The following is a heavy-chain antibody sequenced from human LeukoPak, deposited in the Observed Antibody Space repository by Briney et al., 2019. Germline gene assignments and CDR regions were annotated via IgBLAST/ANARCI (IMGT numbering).Heavy chain of an antibody. D-gene: IGHD5-18*01. CDR1: GYPFTSYY. J-gene: IGHJ6*03. CDR2: INPRGGST. Sequence: EASVKVSCKASGYPFTSYYIHWVRQAPGQGLEWMGIINPRGGSTSYAQIFQGRVTITADESTSTAYMELSSLRSEDTAVYYCARNRAMATHYYYYMDVWGKGTTVTISS. V-gene: IGHV1-46*01. CDR3: ARNRAMATHYYYYMDV.